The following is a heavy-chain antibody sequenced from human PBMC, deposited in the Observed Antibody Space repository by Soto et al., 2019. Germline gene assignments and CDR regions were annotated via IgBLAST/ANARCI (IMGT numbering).Heavy chain of an antibody. CDR3: AKIRGYSAYDAFDY. D-gene: IGHD5-12*01. CDR2: TSGSGGST. CDR1: GFTFSSYA. J-gene: IGHJ4*02. V-gene: IGHV3-23*01. Sequence: EVQLLESGGGLVQPGGSLRVSCAASGFTFSSYAMSWVRQAPGKGLEWVSGTSGSGGSTNYADSVKGRFTISRDNSKNTLYLQMNSLRVEDTAVYYCAKIRGYSAYDAFDYWGQGTLVTVSS.